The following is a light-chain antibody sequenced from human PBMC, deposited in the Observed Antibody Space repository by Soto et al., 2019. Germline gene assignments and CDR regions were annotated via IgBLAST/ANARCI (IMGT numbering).Light chain of an antibody. V-gene: IGLV2-23*01. J-gene: IGLJ1*01. CDR1: SSTVGGFNV. CDR3: CSYVGATTYV. CDR2: EGI. Sequence: QSALTQPASVSGSPGQSITISCTGTSSTVGGFNVVSWYQQHPGKAPKVIIYEGIKRPSGVSNRFSGSNSGSTASLTISGLQPEDEADYYCCSYVGATTYVFGTGTKVTVL.